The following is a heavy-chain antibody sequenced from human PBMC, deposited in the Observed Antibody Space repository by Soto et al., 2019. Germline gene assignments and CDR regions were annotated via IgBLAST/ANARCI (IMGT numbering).Heavy chain of an antibody. Sequence: ASVKVSCKASGYTFTRYGMSWVRQAPGQGLEWMGWISAYNGNTNYAQKLQGRVTMTTDTSTSTAYMELRSLRSDDTAVYYCARGRGSYRLNDAFDIWGQGTMVTVSS. J-gene: IGHJ3*02. CDR2: ISAYNGNT. V-gene: IGHV1-18*01. CDR3: ARGRGSYRLNDAFDI. CDR1: GYTFTRYG. D-gene: IGHD1-26*01.